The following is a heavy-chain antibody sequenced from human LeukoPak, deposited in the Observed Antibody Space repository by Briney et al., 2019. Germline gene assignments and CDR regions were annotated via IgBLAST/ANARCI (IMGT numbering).Heavy chain of an antibody. V-gene: IGHV4-59*12. CDR1: GDSLGIYK. J-gene: IGHJ5*02. Sequence: SETLSLTCSVSGDSLGIYKWSWIRQPPGKGLEWIAHISSSGSTYYNPSLKSRVTISVDTSKNQFSLKLSSVTAADTAVYYCARDLRGGYDSSGYYPWGQGTLVTVSS. CDR3: ARDLRGGYDSSGYYP. D-gene: IGHD3-22*01. CDR2: ISSSGST.